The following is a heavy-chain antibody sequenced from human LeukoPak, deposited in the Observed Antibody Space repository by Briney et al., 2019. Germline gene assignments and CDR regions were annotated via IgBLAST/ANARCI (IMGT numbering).Heavy chain of an antibody. V-gene: IGHV4-4*07. J-gene: IGHJ4*02. CDR2: IYTSGST. D-gene: IGHD4-17*01. CDR3: ARGNADFHFDY. Sequence: SETLSLTCTVPGGSISSYYWRWIRPPAGKGLEWIGRIYTSGSTHYHPSLKSRVTMSVDTSKNQLSLRWTYVTAADTAVYYCARGNADFHFDYWGQGTLVTVSS. CDR1: GGSISSYY.